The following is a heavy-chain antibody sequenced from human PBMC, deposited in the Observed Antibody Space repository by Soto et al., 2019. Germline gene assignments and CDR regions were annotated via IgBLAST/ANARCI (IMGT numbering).Heavy chain of an antibody. CDR1: GGTFSSYA. Sequence: QVQLVQSGAEVKKPGSSVKVSCKASGGTFSSYAISWVRQAPGQGLEWMGGIIPIFGPANYAQKFQGRVTITADESTSTDYMELSSLRSEDTAVYYCARIYDSSGYYYDVNWFDPWGQGTLVTVSS. D-gene: IGHD3-22*01. V-gene: IGHV1-69*01. CDR2: IIPIFGPA. J-gene: IGHJ5*02. CDR3: ARIYDSSGYYYDVNWFDP.